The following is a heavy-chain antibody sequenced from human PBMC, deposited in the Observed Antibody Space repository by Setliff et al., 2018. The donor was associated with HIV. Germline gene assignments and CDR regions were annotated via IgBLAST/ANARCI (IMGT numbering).Heavy chain of an antibody. CDR3: AIDREWELESLDY. J-gene: IGHJ4*02. CDR2: ITSSSGYK. V-gene: IGHV3-21*01. D-gene: IGHD1-26*01. Sequence: PGGSLRLSCVASGFTFSSFSMNWVRQAPGKGLEWVSSITSSSGYKYYADSVKGRFTISRDNAKNSLYLQMNSLRAEDTAVYYCAIDREWELESLDYWGQGTLVTVSS. CDR1: GFTFSSFS.